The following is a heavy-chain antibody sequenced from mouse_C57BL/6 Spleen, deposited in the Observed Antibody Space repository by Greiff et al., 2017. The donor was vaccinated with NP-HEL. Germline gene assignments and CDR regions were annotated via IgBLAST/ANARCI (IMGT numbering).Heavy chain of an antibody. CDR2: IDPETGGT. D-gene: IGHD2-5*01. Sequence: VQLQQSGAELVRPGASVTLSCKASGYTFNDYEMHWVKQTPVHGLEWIGAIDPETGGTAYNQKFKGKAILTADKSSSTAYMELRSLTSEDSAVYYCTRGGTHSNFDYWGQGTTLTVSS. V-gene: IGHV1-15*01. CDR3: TRGGTHSNFDY. J-gene: IGHJ2*01. CDR1: GYTFNDYE.